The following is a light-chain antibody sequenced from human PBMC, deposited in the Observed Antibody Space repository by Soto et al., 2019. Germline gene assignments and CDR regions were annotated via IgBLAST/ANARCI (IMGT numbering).Light chain of an antibody. CDR1: RGHSSYA. CDR3: QTWGTGTWV. J-gene: IGLJ3*02. V-gene: IGLV4-69*01. CDR2: LNSDGSH. Sequence: QLVLTQSPSASASLGASVKLTCTLSRGHSSYAIAWHQQQPEKGPRYLMKLNSDGSHSKGDGIPDRFSGSSSGAERYLTISSLQSEDEADYYCQTWGTGTWVFGGGTKVTVL.